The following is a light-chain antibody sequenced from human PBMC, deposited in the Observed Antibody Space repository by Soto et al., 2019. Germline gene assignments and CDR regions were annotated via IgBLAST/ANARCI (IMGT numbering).Light chain of an antibody. CDR3: QQRSYWPLT. V-gene: IGKV3-11*01. Sequence: EIVLTQSPSTLSLSPGETATLSCRASQSVSSYLAWYQQKPGQAPRLLIYDASNRATGIPARFSGSGSGTDFTLTISSLEPEDFAVYYCQQRSYWPLTFGGGTQVEIK. CDR1: QSVSSY. J-gene: IGKJ4*01. CDR2: DAS.